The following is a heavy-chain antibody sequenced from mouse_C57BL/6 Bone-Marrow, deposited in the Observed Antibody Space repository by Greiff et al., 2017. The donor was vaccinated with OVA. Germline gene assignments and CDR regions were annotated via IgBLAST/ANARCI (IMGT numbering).Heavy chain of an antibody. Sequence: EVQLQESGPVLVKPGASVKMSCKASGYTFTDYYMNWVKQSPGKSLEWIGVINPYNGGTSSNQKFKGKATLTVDKSSSTAYIELNSLTSEDPAVYYCARWDYGLYYAMDYWGQGTSVTVSS. CDR1: GYTFTDYY. CDR3: ARWDYGLYYAMDY. CDR2: INPYNGGT. V-gene: IGHV1-19*01. D-gene: IGHD1-1*01. J-gene: IGHJ4*01.